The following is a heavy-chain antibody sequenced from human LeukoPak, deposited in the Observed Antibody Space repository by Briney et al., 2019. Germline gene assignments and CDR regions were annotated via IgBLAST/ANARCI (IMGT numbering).Heavy chain of an antibody. J-gene: IGHJ6*02. Sequence: ASLKVSCKASGYTFTGYYIHWVRQAPGQGLEWMGWINPISGGKNYAQKFQGWVTLTRDTSISTAYMDLSRLRSDATAVYYCAKGRDSGSYLYEMDVWGQGTTVTVSS. D-gene: IGHD3-10*01. CDR3: AKGRDSGSYLYEMDV. V-gene: IGHV1-2*04. CDR2: INPISGGK. CDR1: GYTFTGYY.